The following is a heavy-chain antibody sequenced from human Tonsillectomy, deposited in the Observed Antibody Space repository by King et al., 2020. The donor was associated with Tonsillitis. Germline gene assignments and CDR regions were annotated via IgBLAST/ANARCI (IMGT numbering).Heavy chain of an antibody. CDR3: ARSGGATWFDY. J-gene: IGHJ4*02. Sequence: QLQESGPGLVKPSETLSLTCTVSGGSISSYYWSWIRQPPGKGLEWIGYIYYSGSTNYNPSLKSRVTISVDTSKNQFSLKLSSVTAADTAVYYCARSGGATWFDYWGQGTLVTVSS. D-gene: IGHD1-26*01. CDR1: GGSISSYY. CDR2: IYYSGST. V-gene: IGHV4-59*08.